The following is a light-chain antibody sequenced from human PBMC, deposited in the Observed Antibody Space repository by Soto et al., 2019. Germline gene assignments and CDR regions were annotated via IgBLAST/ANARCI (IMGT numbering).Light chain of an antibody. CDR2: GAS. CDR1: QSFTSTS. J-gene: IGKJ1*01. Sequence: EIVFTQSPGTLSLSPGERATLSCRASQSFTSTSLAWYQQKPGQAPRLLISGASRRAAGIPDRFSGSGSGTDFTLTISRLESEDIAVYYCQQYDSSPRTFGQGTKVDI. V-gene: IGKV3-20*01. CDR3: QQYDSSPRT.